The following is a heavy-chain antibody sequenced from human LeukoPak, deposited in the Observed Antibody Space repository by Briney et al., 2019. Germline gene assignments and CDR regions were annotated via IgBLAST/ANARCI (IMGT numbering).Heavy chain of an antibody. Sequence: SETLSLTCAVYGGSFSGYYWSWIRQPPGKGLEWIGYIYYSGSTNYSPSLKSRITISVDTSKNQFSLKLSSVTAADTAVYYCAGGRMPTSAQYYFDYWGQGTLVTVSS. J-gene: IGHJ4*02. D-gene: IGHD5-24*01. V-gene: IGHV4-59*01. CDR2: IYYSGST. CDR3: AGGRMPTSAQYYFDY. CDR1: GGSFSGYY.